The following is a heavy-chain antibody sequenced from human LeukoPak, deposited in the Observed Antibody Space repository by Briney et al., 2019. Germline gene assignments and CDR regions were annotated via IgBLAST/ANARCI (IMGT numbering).Heavy chain of an antibody. CDR2: ISSGVTTI. CDR1: GFTFSSYE. D-gene: IGHD6-13*01. V-gene: IGHV3-48*03. J-gene: IGHJ4*02. Sequence: PGGSLRLSCAASGFTFSSYEMNWVRQAPGKGLEWVSFISSGVTTIYYADSVKGRFTISRDNAKNSLYLQMNSLRAEDTAVYYCARGNMAAAPPAAFWGQGTLVTVSS. CDR3: ARGNMAAAPPAAF.